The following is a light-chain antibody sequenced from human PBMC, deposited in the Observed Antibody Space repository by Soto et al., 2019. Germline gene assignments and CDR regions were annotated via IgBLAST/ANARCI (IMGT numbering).Light chain of an antibody. CDR3: QQYDNSPPST. Sequence: EIVLTQSPGTLSFSPGERATLSCRASQSVSSTSLAWYQQKPGQAPRLLIYGASNRATGIPDRFSGSGSGTDFTLTISRLEPEDFAVYYCQQYDNSPPSTFGQGTKVEIK. J-gene: IGKJ1*01. V-gene: IGKV3-20*01. CDR2: GAS. CDR1: QSVSSTS.